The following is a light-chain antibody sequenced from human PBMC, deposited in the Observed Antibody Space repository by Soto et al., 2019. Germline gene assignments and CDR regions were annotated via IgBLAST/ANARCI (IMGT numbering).Light chain of an antibody. Sequence: QSVLTQPRSVSGSPGQSVTIACTGTSSDVGRYDYVSWYQQHPGEAPKLVVYDVTKRPSGVPDRFSGSKSGNTASLTISGLQAEDAADYYCCSYAGIYSYVFGTGTKLTVL. V-gene: IGLV2-11*01. J-gene: IGLJ1*01. CDR1: SSDVGRYDY. CDR3: CSYAGIYSYV. CDR2: DVT.